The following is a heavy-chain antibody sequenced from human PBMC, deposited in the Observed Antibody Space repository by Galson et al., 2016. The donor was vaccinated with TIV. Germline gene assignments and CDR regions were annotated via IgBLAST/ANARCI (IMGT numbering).Heavy chain of an antibody. J-gene: IGHJ6*03. CDR2: MNPNTGHT. V-gene: IGHV1-8*01. CDR1: GYTLTGYD. CDR3: ARVPTKTFDFWSGYDNSFCMDV. D-gene: IGHD3-3*01. Sequence: SVKVSCKASGYTLTGYDLNWVRQATGQGLEWMGLMNPNTGHTAYAQKFQGRVTMTTGTSTSTAYMELRSLRSDDTAVYYCARVPTKTFDFWSGYDNSFCMDVWGKGTTVIVSS.